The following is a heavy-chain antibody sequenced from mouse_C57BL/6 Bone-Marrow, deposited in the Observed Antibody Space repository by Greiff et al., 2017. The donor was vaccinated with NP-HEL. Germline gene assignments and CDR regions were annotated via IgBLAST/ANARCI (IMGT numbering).Heavy chain of an antibody. D-gene: IGHD1-1*01. V-gene: IGHV1-20*01. J-gene: IGHJ4*01. CDR1: GYSFTGYF. CDR2: INPYNGDT. CDR3: ARYGSNYGGSYYAMDY. Sequence: VQLQQSGPELVKPGDSVTISCKASGYSFTGYFMNWVMQSHGKSLEWIGRINPYNGDTFYNQKFKGKATLTVDKSSSTAHMELRSLTSEDSAVYYGARYGSNYGGSYYAMDYWGQGTSVTVSS.